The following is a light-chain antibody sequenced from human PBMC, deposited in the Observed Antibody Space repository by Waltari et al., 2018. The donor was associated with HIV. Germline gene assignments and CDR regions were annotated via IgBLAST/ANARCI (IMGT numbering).Light chain of an antibody. J-gene: IGLJ3*02. V-gene: IGLV2-11*01. Sequence: QSALTQPRSVSGSPGQSVTISCTGTSSDVGGYNYVSWYQQHPGKAPKLMIYDVNKRPSGVPDRFSGSKSGNTASLTISGLQAEDEADYYCCSYAGNYTLGVFDGGTKLTVL. CDR3: CSYAGNYTLGV. CDR1: SSDVGGYNY. CDR2: DVN.